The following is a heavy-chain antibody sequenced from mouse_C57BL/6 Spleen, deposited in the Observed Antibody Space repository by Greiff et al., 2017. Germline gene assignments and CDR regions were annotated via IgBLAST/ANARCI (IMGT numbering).Heavy chain of an antibody. D-gene: IGHD1-2*01. J-gene: IGHJ3*01. V-gene: IGHV1-55*01. CDR1: GYTFTSYW. Sequence: QVQLQQPGAELVKPGASVKMSCKASGYTFTSYWITWVKQRPGPGLEWIGDIYPGSGSTNYNEKFKCQATLTVDTSSSTAYLQLSSLPSEDSAVYYCARGGLLRPFAYWGQGTLVTVSA. CDR3: ARGGLLRPFAY. CDR2: IYPGSGST.